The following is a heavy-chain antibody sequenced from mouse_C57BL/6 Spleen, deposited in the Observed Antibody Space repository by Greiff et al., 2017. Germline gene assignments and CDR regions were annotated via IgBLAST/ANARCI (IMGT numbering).Heavy chain of an antibody. D-gene: IGHD3-2*02. J-gene: IGHJ4*01. CDR1: GYTFTDYN. V-gene: IGHV1-18*01. CDR2: INPNNGGT. Sequence: EVQLQESGPELVKPGASVKIPCKASGYTFTDYNMDWVKQSHGKSLEWIGDINPNNGGTIYNQKFKGKATLTVDKSSSTAYMELRSLTSEDTAVYYCARELRLRGYYAMDYWGQGTSVTVSS. CDR3: ARELRLRGYYAMDY.